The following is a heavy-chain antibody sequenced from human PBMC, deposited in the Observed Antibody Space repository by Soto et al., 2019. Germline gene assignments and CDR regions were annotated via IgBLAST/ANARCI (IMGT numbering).Heavy chain of an antibody. CDR1: GFTVSINY. V-gene: IGHV3-53*01. CDR3: ARAPPSSWNFDFFDY. CDR2: IYSVGST. J-gene: IGHJ4*02. D-gene: IGHD1-7*01. Sequence: EVQLVESGGGLIQPGGSLRLSCAASGFTVSINYMSWVRQAPGKGLEWVSVIYSVGSTYYADSVKGRFTISRDNSKNTLYLQMNSLRAEDTAVYYCARAPPSSWNFDFFDYWGQGTLVTVSS.